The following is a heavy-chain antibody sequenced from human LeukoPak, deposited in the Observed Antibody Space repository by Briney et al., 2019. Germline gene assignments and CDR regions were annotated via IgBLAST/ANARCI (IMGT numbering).Heavy chain of an antibody. J-gene: IGHJ4*02. CDR3: AKGGVVVLPAASYFFDY. V-gene: IGHV3-23*01. Sequence: PGGSLRLSCAASGFTFSRNAMSWVRQAPGKGLEWVSGFSGSGDTTYYADSVKGRFTISRDNSKDTLYLQVNSLRAEDTAVYYCAKGGVVVLPAASYFFDYWGQGTLVTVSS. D-gene: IGHD2-2*01. CDR2: FSGSGDTT. CDR1: GFTFSRNA.